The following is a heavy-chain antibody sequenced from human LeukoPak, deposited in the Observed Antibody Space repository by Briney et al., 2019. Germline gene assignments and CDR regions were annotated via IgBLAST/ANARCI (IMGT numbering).Heavy chain of an antibody. CDR2: IDSTSRYI. CDR3: ARDQSPKWGSGERYFDY. Sequence: PGGSLRLSCAASGFTISSYTFGSYTMNWVRQAPGKGLEWLASIDSTSRYIYYTDSVKGRFTISKDNANSSLHLQMNSLRAEDTAVYYCARDQSPKWGSGERYFDYWGLGTLVTVSS. J-gene: IGHJ4*02. V-gene: IGHV3-21*01. CDR1: GFTISSYTFGSYT. D-gene: IGHD7-27*01.